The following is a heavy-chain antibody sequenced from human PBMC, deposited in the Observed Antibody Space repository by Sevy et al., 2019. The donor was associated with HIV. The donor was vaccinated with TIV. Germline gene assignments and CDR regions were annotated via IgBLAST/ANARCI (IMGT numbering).Heavy chain of an antibody. D-gene: IGHD3-3*01. V-gene: IGHV1-8*01. CDR3: ARVHNFGVVIIGDYGMDV. CDR1: GYTFTSYD. Sequence: ASLKVSCKASGYTFTSYDINWVRQATGQGLEWMGWMNPNSGNTGYAQKFQGRVTMTRNTSISTAYMELSSLRSEDTAVYYCARVHNFGVVIIGDYGMDVWGQGTTVTVSS. CDR2: MNPNSGNT. J-gene: IGHJ6*02.